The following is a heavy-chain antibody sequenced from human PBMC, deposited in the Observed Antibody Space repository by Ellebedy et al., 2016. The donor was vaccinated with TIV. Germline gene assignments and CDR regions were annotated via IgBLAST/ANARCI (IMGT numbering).Heavy chain of an antibody. CDR2: IKQDGSEK. Sequence: PGGSLRFSCAASGFTFSNYWMSWVRQAPGKGLEWVANIKQDGSEKYYVDSVKGRFTISRDNAKNSLYLQMNSLRAEDTAVYYCARARYSNTPFDYWGQGTLVTVSS. CDR1: GFTFSNYW. D-gene: IGHD6-13*01. J-gene: IGHJ4*02. V-gene: IGHV3-7*01. CDR3: ARARYSNTPFDY.